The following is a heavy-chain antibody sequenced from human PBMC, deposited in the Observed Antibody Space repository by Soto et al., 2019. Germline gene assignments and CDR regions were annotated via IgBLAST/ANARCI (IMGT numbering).Heavy chain of an antibody. V-gene: IGHV1-18*01. CDR1: GYTFTSYG. Sequence: QVQLVQSGAEVKKPGASVKVSCKASGYTFTSYGISWVRQAPGQGLEWMGWISAYNGNTNYAQKLQGRVTMNTDTSTSTAYIELRSLRSDDTAVYYCARDYIPGIAAAGNVNPDYWGQGTLVTVSS. CDR2: ISAYNGNT. J-gene: IGHJ4*02. D-gene: IGHD6-13*01. CDR3: ARDYIPGIAAAGNVNPDY.